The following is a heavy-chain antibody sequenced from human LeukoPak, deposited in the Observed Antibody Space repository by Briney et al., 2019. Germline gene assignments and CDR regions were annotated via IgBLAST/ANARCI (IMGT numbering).Heavy chain of an antibody. CDR1: GYTFTSYG. D-gene: IGHD2-2*01. Sequence: GASVKVSCKASGYTFTSYGISWVRQAPGQGLEWMGWISAYNGNTNYAQKLQDRVTMTEDTSTDTAYMELSSLRSEDTAVYYCARDLSDKLQGYCSSTSCYGGLDYWGQGTLVTVSS. J-gene: IGHJ4*02. CDR3: ARDLSDKLQGYCSSTSCYGGLDY. V-gene: IGHV1-18*01. CDR2: ISAYNGNT.